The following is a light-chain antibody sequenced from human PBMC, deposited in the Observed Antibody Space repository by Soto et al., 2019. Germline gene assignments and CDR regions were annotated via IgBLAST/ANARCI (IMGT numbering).Light chain of an antibody. J-gene: IGLJ1*01. CDR2: EVS. Sequence: QSALTQPASVSGSPGQSITISCTGTSSDVGSYNLVSWYQQHPGKAPKLMIYEVSKRPSGVSNRFSGSKSGNTASLTISGLQAEDGADYYCCSFGGSSTFFESGTKVTLL. CDR1: SSDVGSYNL. V-gene: IGLV2-23*02. CDR3: CSFGGSSTF.